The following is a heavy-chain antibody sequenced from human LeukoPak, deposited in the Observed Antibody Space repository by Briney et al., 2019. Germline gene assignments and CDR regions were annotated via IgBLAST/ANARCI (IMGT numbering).Heavy chain of an antibody. CDR3: AKGTGQQLTYNWFDP. CDR2: ISGSGGST. V-gene: IGHV3-23*01. CDR1: GFTFSSYA. Sequence: GGSLRLSCAAPGFTFSSYAMSWVRQAPGKGLEWVSAISGSGGSTYYADSVKGRFTISRDNSKNTLYLQMNSLRAEDTAVYYCAKGTGQQLTYNWFDPWGQGTLVTVSS. D-gene: IGHD6-13*01. J-gene: IGHJ5*02.